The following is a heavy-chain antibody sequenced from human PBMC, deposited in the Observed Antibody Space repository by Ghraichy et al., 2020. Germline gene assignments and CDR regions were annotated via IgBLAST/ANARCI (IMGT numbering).Heavy chain of an antibody. V-gene: IGHV1-18*01. CDR1: GYTFTSYG. Sequence: ASVKVSCKASGYTFTSYGISWVRQAPGQGLEWMGWISAYNGNTNYAQKLQGRVTMTTDTSTSTAYMELRSLRSDDTAVYYCARIVATIGYYYYYYMDVWGKGTTVTVSS. J-gene: IGHJ6*03. CDR3: ARIVATIGYYYYYYMDV. CDR2: ISAYNGNT. D-gene: IGHD5-12*01.